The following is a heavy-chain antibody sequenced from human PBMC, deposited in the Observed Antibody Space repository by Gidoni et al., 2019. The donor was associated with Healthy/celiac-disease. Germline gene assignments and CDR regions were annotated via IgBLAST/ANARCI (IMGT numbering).Heavy chain of an antibody. Sequence: QVQLVESGGGVVQPGRSLRLSCAASGFPFSSYGMHWVRQAPGKGLEWVAVISYDGSNKYYADSVKGRFTISRDNSKNTLYLQMNSLRAEDTAVYYCAKPFFQDPSGYETHDYWGQGTLVTVSS. CDR2: ISYDGSNK. V-gene: IGHV3-30*18. CDR1: GFPFSSYG. J-gene: IGHJ4*02. CDR3: AKPFFQDPSGYETHDY. D-gene: IGHD5-12*01.